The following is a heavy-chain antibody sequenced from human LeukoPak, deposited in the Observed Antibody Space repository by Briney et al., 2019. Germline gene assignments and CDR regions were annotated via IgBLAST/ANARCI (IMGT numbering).Heavy chain of an antibody. Sequence: GGSLRLSCAASGFTFSSYAMSWVRQAPGQGLDLVSAISGSGGSTYYADSVKGRFTISRDNSKNTLYLQMNSLRAEDTAVYYCAKALSSGWYDGDDYFDYWGQGTLVTVSS. V-gene: IGHV3-23*01. D-gene: IGHD6-19*01. CDR1: GFTFSSYA. CDR2: ISGSGGST. J-gene: IGHJ4*02. CDR3: AKALSSGWYDGDDYFDY.